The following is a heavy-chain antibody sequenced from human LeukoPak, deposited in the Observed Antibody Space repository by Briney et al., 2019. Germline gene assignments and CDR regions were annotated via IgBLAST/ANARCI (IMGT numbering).Heavy chain of an antibody. CDR3: ARDDNWNDKPFDL. Sequence: PGGSLRLSCSASGFTFSFYMMNWVRQAPGKGLEWVSSISTSSSHIYYADSLKGRFTVSRDNAKNSLYLQMSNLRAEDTAVYYCARDDNWNDKPFDLWGQGTLVTVSS. CDR1: GFTFSFYM. J-gene: IGHJ4*02. V-gene: IGHV3-21*01. D-gene: IGHD1-20*01. CDR2: ISTSSSHI.